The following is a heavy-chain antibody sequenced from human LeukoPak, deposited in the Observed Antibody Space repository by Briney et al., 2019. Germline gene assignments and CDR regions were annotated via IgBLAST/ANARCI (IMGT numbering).Heavy chain of an antibody. J-gene: IGHJ4*02. CDR2: IYTSGST. D-gene: IGHD5-24*01. CDR1: GGSISSGSYY. V-gene: IGHV4-61*02. CDR3: ARGGLETATPLDY. Sequence: SETLSLTCTVSGGSISSGSYYWSWIRQPAGKGLEWIGRIYTSGSTNYNPSLKSRVTISVDTSKNQFSLKLSSVTAADTAVYYCARGGLETATPLDYWGQGTLVTVSS.